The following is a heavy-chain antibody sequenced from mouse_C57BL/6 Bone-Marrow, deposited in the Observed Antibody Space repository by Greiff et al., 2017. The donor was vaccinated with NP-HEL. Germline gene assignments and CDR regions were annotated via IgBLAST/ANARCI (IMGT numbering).Heavy chain of an antibody. CDR3: AREDWGYYFDY. D-gene: IGHD4-1*01. V-gene: IGHV1-64*01. Sequence: QVQLQQPGAELVKPGASVKLSCKASGYTFTSYWMHWVKQRPGQGLEWIGMIHPNSGSTNYNEKFKGKATLTVDKSSSTAYMQLSSLTSEDSAVYYCAREDWGYYFDYWGQGTTLTVSA. CDR2: IHPNSGST. CDR1: GYTFTSYW. J-gene: IGHJ2*01.